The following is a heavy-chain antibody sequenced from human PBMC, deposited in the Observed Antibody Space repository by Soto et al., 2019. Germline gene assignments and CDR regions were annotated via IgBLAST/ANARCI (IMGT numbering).Heavy chain of an antibody. V-gene: IGHV3-9*01. CDR3: AKDLNWNYGSPFDY. CDR2: ISWNSGSI. Sequence: EVQLVESGGGLVQPGRSLRLSCAASGFTFDDYAMHWVRQAPGKGLEWVSGISWNSGSIGYADSVKGRFTISRDNAKNSLYLQMNSLRAEDTALYYCAKDLNWNYGSPFDYWGQGTLVTVSS. J-gene: IGHJ4*02. D-gene: IGHD1-7*01. CDR1: GFTFDDYA.